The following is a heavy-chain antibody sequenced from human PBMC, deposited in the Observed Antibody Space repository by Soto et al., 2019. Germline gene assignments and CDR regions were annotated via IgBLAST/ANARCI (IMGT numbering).Heavy chain of an antibody. CDR2: ITGSGGST. Sequence: EVQLLESGGGLVHPGGSLTLSCVASGFTFSNYAMNWVRQAPEKGLEWVSGITGSGGSTHYTDSVKGRFTISRDNSKNTLYLQMNSQRAEDTAVYYCTRDHSWWQPAYEYWGQGNLVTVSS. J-gene: IGHJ4*02. V-gene: IGHV3-23*01. D-gene: IGHD2-15*01. CDR1: GFTFSNYA. CDR3: TRDHSWWQPAYEY.